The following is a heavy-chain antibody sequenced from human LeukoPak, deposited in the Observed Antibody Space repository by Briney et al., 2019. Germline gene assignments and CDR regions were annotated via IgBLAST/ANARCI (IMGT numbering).Heavy chain of an antibody. Sequence: SEALSLTCTVSGGSISSYYWSWIRQPPGKGLEWIAYISDIGSINYNPSLKSRVTISLDTSKNQFSLKLSPVTAADTAVYYCAGHHPRNTVDFWGQGTLVTVSS. CDR3: AGHHPRNTVDF. CDR1: GGSISSYY. V-gene: IGHV4-59*08. J-gene: IGHJ4*02. CDR2: ISDIGSI. D-gene: IGHD2-8*02.